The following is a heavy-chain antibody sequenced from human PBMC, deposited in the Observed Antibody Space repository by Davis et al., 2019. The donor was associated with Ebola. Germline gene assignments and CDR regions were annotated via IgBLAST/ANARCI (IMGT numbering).Heavy chain of an antibody. CDR3: ARDPTTVTTAYYYGMDV. CDR1: GFTFSSYS. CDR2: ISSSSSYI. Sequence: PGGSLRLSCAASGFTFSSYSMNWVRQAPGKGLEWVSSISSSSSYIYYADSVKGRFTISRDNAKNSLYLQMNSLRAEDTAVYYCARDPTTVTTAYYYGMDVWGQGTTVTVSS. J-gene: IGHJ6*02. V-gene: IGHV3-21*01. D-gene: IGHD4-17*01.